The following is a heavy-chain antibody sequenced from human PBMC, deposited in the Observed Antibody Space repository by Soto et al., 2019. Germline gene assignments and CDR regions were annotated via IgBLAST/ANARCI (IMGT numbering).Heavy chain of an antibody. CDR3: ARDGLWFGELMNYYGMDV. Sequence: GGSLRLSCAASGFTFSSYSMNWVRQAPGKGLEWVSSISSSSSYIYYADSVKGRFTISRDNAKNSLYLQMNSLRAEDTAVYYCARDGLWFGELMNYYGMDVWGQGTTVTVSS. CDR1: GFTFSSYS. V-gene: IGHV3-21*01. J-gene: IGHJ6*02. D-gene: IGHD3-10*01. CDR2: ISSSSSYI.